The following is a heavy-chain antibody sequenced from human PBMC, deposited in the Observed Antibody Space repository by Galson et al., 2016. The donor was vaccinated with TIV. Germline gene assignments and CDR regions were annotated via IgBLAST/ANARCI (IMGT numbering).Heavy chain of an antibody. CDR1: GGSVSHPSYY. Sequence: ETLSLTCTVSGGSVSHPSYYWGWIRQPPGKGLEWIGTIYYTGITFYNPSLESRVTVSVDTSKNHFSLKLSSVSAADTAVYYCARTTGAGIAARVLFDFWGQGTLVTVSS. CDR2: IYYTGIT. V-gene: IGHV4-39*07. CDR3: ARTTGAGIAARVLFDF. J-gene: IGHJ4*02. D-gene: IGHD6-6*01.